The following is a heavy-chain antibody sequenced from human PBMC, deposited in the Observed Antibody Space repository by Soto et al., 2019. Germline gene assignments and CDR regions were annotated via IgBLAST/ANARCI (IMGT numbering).Heavy chain of an antibody. CDR1: GGSISSSSYY. Sequence: LTCTVSGGSISSSSYYWGWIRQPPGKGLEWIGSIYYSGSTYYNPSLKSRVTISVDTSKNQFSLKLSSVTAADTAVYYCASGKTYYFDYWGQGTLVTVSS. J-gene: IGHJ4*02. V-gene: IGHV4-39*01. CDR2: IYYSGST. CDR3: ASGKTYYFDY.